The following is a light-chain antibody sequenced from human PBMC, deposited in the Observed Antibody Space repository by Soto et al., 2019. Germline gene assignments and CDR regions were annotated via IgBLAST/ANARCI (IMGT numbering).Light chain of an antibody. V-gene: IGKV1-12*01. CDR2: SAS. J-gene: IGKJ1*01. CDR3: QQYNNWPPWT. Sequence: DIQMTQSPSSVSASVGDRVTITCRASQAISSWLAWYQQKPGRAPKLLIYSASSLQNGAPSRFTGSGSGTDFTLTITSLQSEDFAVYYCQQYNNWPPWTFGQGTKVEIK. CDR1: QAISSW.